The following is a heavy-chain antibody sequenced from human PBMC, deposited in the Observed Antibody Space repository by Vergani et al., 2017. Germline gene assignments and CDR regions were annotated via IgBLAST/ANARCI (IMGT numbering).Heavy chain of an antibody. CDR3: AKDSRFWEWLLSDDMDV. Sequence: EVQLLESGGGLVQPGGSLRLSCAASGFTFSSYAMSWVRQAPGKGLEWVSAISGSGGSTYYADSVKGRFTISRDNSKNTLYLQMNSLRAEDTAVYYCAKDSRFWEWLLSDDMDVWGKGTTVTVSS. CDR1: GFTFSSYA. J-gene: IGHJ6*03. CDR2: ISGSGGST. V-gene: IGHV3-23*01. D-gene: IGHD3-3*01.